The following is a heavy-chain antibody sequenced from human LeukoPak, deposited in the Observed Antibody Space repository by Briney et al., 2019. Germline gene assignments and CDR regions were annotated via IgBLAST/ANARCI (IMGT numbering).Heavy chain of an antibody. CDR1: GYTFTSYG. J-gene: IGHJ4*02. V-gene: IGHV1-2*02. D-gene: IGHD5-18*01. CDR2: INPNSGGT. CDR3: AGARKKLWFTGSV. Sequence: GASVKVSCKASGYTFTSYGISWVRQAPGQGLEWMGWINPNSGGTIYAQKFQGRVTMTRHTSISTANMELSTLRSGDTAGYYLAGARKKLWFTGSVWGQGTLVTVSS.